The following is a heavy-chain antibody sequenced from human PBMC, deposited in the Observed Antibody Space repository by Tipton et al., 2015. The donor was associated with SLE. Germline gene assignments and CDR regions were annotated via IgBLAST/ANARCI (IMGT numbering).Heavy chain of an antibody. Sequence: TLSLTCTVSGGSISAYFWSWIRQPPGKGLEWIGSFHYGGSTDYNPSLKSRVTMSVDTSQSQLSLRLSSVTAADTAVYYCARVHWKGDASDIWGQGTMVTVSS. J-gene: IGHJ3*02. CDR3: ARVHWKGDASDI. CDR2: FHYGGST. D-gene: IGHD1-1*01. V-gene: IGHV4-59*01. CDR1: GGSISAYF.